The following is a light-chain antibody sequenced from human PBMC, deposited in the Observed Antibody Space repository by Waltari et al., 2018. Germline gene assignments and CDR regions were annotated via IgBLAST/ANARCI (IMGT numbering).Light chain of an antibody. Sequence: EIVLTQSPGTLSLSPGERATLSCRASQSVSSSYLAWYQQKPGQAPRLLIYGASSRTTGIPYRFSGSGSVTDFTLTISRLEPEDFALYYCQQYGSSPGTFGQGTKVEIK. J-gene: IGKJ1*01. CDR2: GAS. V-gene: IGKV3-20*01. CDR3: QQYGSSPGT. CDR1: QSVSSSY.